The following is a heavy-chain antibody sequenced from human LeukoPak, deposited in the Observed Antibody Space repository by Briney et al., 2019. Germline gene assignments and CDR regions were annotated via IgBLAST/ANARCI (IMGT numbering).Heavy chain of an antibody. CDR3: ARQVVGYFDY. D-gene: IGHD6-6*01. CDR2: INHSGST. J-gene: IGHJ4*02. CDR1: GGSFSGYY. Sequence: PSETLSLTCAVYGGSFSGYYWSWIRQPPGKGLEWIGEINHSGSTNYNPSLKSRVTISVDTSKNQFSLKLSSVTAADTAVYYCARQVVGYFDYWGQGTLVTVSS. V-gene: IGHV4-34*01.